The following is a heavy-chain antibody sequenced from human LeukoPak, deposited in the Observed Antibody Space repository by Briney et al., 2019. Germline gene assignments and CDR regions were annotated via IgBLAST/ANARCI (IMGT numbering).Heavy chain of an antibody. Sequence: GGSLRLSCVASGFTFSNYWMAWVRRAPGRGLEDMAKIKEDGGEEYYVDSVRGRFTISRDNAKNSLYLQMNSLRGEDTAVYYCARDSGYRSIDYWGQGTLVTVSS. CDR2: IKEDGGEE. CDR1: GFTFSNYW. V-gene: IGHV3-7*01. J-gene: IGHJ4*02. D-gene: IGHD5-18*01. CDR3: ARDSGYRSIDY.